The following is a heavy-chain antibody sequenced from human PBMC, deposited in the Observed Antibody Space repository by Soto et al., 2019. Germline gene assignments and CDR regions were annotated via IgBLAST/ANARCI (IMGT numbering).Heavy chain of an antibody. Sequence: GGSLRLSCAASGFTFSNAWMSWVRQAPGKGLEWVGRIKSKTDGGTTDYAAPVKGRFTISRDDSKNTLYLQMNSLKTEDTAVYYCAREVMDWQYFDYWGQGTLVTVSS. J-gene: IGHJ4*02. D-gene: IGHD2-21*01. CDR2: IKSKTDGGTT. CDR3: AREVMDWQYFDY. V-gene: IGHV3-15*01. CDR1: GFTFSNAW.